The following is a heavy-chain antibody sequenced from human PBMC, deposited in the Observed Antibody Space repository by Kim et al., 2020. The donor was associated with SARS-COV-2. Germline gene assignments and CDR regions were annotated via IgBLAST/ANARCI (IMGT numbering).Heavy chain of an antibody. J-gene: IGHJ6*02. D-gene: IGHD3-10*01. CDR2: IYYSGST. V-gene: IGHV4-39*02. CDR3: AREAPYYYGSGSYTDV. Sequence: SETLSLTCTISGGSISSSSYYWGWIRQPPGKGLEWIGSIYYSGSTYYNPSLKSRVTISVDTSKNQFSLKLSSVTAADTAVYYCAREAPYYYGSGSYTDVWGQGTTVTVSS. CDR1: GGSISSSSYY.